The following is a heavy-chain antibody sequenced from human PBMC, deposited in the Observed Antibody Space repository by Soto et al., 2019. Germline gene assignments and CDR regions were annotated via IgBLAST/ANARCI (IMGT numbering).Heavy chain of an antibody. J-gene: IGHJ4*02. CDR2: IYRTGST. CDR3: ASRDPGTSVDY. D-gene: IGHD1-7*01. V-gene: IGHV4-4*02. CDR1: GGSFTSNNW. Sequence: SETLPLTCAVSGGSFTSNNWWTWVRQPPGQGLEWIGEIYRTGSTNYNPSLKSRVTISLDKSENQFSLKVTSLTAADTAVYYCASRDPGTSVDYWGQGTLVTVSS.